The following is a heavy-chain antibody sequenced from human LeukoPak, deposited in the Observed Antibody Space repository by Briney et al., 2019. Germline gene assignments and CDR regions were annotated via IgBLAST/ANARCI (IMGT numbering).Heavy chain of an antibody. CDR1: GGSFSGYY. CDR3: ARAAVPDNWNYLWYFDL. D-gene: IGHD1-7*01. CDR2: INHSGST. J-gene: IGHJ2*01. Sequence: SETLSLTCAVYGGSFSGYYWSWIRQPPGKGLEWIGEINHSGSTNYNPSLKSRVTISIDTSKNQFSLKLTSVTAADTAVYYCARAAVPDNWNYLWYFDLWGRGTLVTVSS. V-gene: IGHV4-34*01.